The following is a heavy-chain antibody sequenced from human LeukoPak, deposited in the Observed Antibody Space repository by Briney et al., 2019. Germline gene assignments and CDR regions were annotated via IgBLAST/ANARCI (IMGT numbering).Heavy chain of an antibody. CDR2: TNPSGGST. D-gene: IGHD4-11*01. V-gene: IGHV1-46*01. J-gene: IGHJ5*02. CDR3: ARDNDYSNYVSWFDP. Sequence: ASVKVSCKASGYTFTSYYMHWVRQAPGQGLEWMGITNPSGGSTSYAQKFQGRVTMTRDMSTSTVYMELSSLRSEDTAVYYCARDNDYSNYVSWFDPWGQGTLVTVSS. CDR1: GYTFTSYY.